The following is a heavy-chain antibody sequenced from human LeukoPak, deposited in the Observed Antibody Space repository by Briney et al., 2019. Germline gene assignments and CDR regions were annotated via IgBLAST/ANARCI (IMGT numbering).Heavy chain of an antibody. Sequence: SETLSLTCTVSGGSISSYYWSWIRQPPGKGLEWIGYIYYSGSTNYNPSLKSRVTISVDTSKNQFSLKLSSVTAADTAVYYCARRAVGATHFDYWGQGTLVTVSS. CDR2: IYYSGST. V-gene: IGHV4-59*01. J-gene: IGHJ4*02. CDR3: ARRAVGATHFDY. D-gene: IGHD1-26*01. CDR1: GGSISSYY.